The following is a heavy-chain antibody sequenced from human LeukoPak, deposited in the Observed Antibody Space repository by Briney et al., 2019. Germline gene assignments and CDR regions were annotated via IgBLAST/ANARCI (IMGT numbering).Heavy chain of an antibody. CDR2: IYYSGNT. J-gene: IGHJ5*02. CDR3: AKTTGRDWFDP. Sequence: ASETLSLTCTVSGASISIDYWSWIRQPPGKGLEWIGYIYYSGNTYYSPSLKSRVTISMDTSKNQFSLNLSSVTAADTAVYFCAKTTGRDWFDPWGRGTLVTVYS. V-gene: IGHV4-59*03. D-gene: IGHD1-14*01. CDR1: GASISIDY.